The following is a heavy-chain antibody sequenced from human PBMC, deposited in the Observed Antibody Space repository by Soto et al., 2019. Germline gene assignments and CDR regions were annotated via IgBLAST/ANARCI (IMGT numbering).Heavy chain of an antibody. CDR1: GFTFTSSA. CDR3: AADLGYSYGYYGMDV. D-gene: IGHD5-18*01. CDR2: IVVGSGNT. J-gene: IGHJ6*02. V-gene: IGHV1-58*02. Sequence: SVKVSCKASGFTFTSSAMQWVRQARGQRLEWIGWIVVGSGNTNYAQKFQERVTITRDMSTSTAYMELSSLRSEDTAVYYCAADLGYSYGYYGMDVWGQGTTVTVSS.